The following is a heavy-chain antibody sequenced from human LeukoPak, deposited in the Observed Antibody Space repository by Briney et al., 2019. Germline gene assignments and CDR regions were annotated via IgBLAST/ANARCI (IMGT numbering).Heavy chain of an antibody. CDR2: INPNSGGT. CDR3: ARVAGSSGCFDY. CDR1: GYTFTGYY. V-gene: IGHV1-2*02. J-gene: IGHJ4*02. Sequence: GASVRVSCKASGYTFTGYYMHWVRQAPGQGLEWMGWINPNSGGTNYAQKFQGRVTMTRDTSISTAYMELSRLRSDDTAVYYCARVAGSSGCFDYWGQGILVTVSS. D-gene: IGHD6-19*01.